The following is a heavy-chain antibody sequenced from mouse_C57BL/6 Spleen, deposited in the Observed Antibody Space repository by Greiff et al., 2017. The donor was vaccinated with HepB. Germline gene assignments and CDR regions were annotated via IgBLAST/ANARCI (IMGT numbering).Heavy chain of an antibody. Sequence: QVHVKQPGAELVKPGASVKLSCKASGYTFTSYWMHWVKQRPGQGLEWIGMIHPNSGSTNYNEKFKSKATLTVDKSSSTAYMQLSSLTSEDSAVYYCAIMDGAYWGQGTLVTVSA. CDR1: GYTFTSYW. CDR3: AIMDGAY. V-gene: IGHV1-64*01. CDR2: IHPNSGST. D-gene: IGHD1-1*02. J-gene: IGHJ3*01.